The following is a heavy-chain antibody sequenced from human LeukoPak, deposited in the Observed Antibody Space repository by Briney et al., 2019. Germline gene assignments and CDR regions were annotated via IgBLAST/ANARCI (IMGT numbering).Heavy chain of an antibody. V-gene: IGHV3-11*04. Sequence: GGSLRLSCAASGFTFSDYYMSWVRQAPGKGLEWVSYISSSGSTIYYADSVKGRFTISRDNAKNSLYLQMNSLRAEDTAVYYCARGKCSSSWMDWFDPWGQGTLVTVSS. CDR3: ARGKCSSSWMDWFDP. D-gene: IGHD6-13*01. J-gene: IGHJ5*02. CDR1: GFTFSDYY. CDR2: ISSSGSTI.